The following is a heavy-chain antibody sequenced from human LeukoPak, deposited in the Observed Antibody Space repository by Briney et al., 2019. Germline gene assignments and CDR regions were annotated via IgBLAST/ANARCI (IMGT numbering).Heavy chain of an antibody. CDR2: IYTSGST. CDR1: GGSISSYY. CDR3: ARDFLLWFGEVDYYYYDMDV. Sequence: PSETLSLTCTVSGGSISSYYWSWIRQPAGKGLEWIGRIYTSGSTNYNPSLKSRVTMSVDTSKNQFSLKLSSVTAADTAVYYCARDFLLWFGEVDYYYYDMDVWGQGTTVTVSS. D-gene: IGHD3-10*01. J-gene: IGHJ6*02. V-gene: IGHV4-4*07.